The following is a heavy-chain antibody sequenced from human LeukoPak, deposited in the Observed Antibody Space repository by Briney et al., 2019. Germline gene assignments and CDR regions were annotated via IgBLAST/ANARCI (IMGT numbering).Heavy chain of an antibody. D-gene: IGHD5-18*01. CDR2: ISYDGSNK. Sequence: PGGSLRLSCAASGFTFSSYGMHWVRQAPGKGLEWVAVISYDGSNKYCADSVKGRFTISRDNSKNTLYLQMNSLRAEDTAVYYCAKVGYNLYYFDYWGQGTLVTVSS. CDR3: AKVGYNLYYFDY. J-gene: IGHJ4*02. V-gene: IGHV3-30*18. CDR1: GFTFSSYG.